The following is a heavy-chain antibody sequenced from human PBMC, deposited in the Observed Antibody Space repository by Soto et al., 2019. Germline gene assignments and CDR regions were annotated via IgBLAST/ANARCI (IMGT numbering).Heavy chain of an antibody. Sequence: LRLYCSVSGFTFISYAMHWVRQAPGKGLLYVSSISSNGGSTYYPDSVKGRFTISRDNSKNTLYLQMSSLRTEDTAVYYCVKDRWVECLGQGSLVIVSS. CDR3: VKDRWVEC. V-gene: IGHV3-64D*06. CDR2: ISSNGGST. J-gene: IGHJ4*02. CDR1: GFTFISYA. D-gene: IGHD6-13*01.